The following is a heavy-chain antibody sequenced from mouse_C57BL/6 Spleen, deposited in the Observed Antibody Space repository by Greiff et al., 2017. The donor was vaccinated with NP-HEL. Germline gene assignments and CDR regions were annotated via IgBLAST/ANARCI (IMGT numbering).Heavy chain of an antibody. J-gene: IGHJ2*01. Sequence: QVQLKQSGAELVRPGASVTLSCKASGYTFTDYEMHWVKQTPVHGLEWIGAIDPETGGTAYNQKFKGKAILTADKSSSTAYMELRSLTSEDSAVYYCTREGYYGSRSYWGQGTTLTVSS. CDR1: GYTFTDYE. CDR2: IDPETGGT. V-gene: IGHV1-15*01. CDR3: TREGYYGSRSY. D-gene: IGHD1-1*01.